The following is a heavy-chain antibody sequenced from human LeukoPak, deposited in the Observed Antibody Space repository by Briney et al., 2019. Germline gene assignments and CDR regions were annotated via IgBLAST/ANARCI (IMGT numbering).Heavy chain of an antibody. CDR3: ARGRVGGSYVY. J-gene: IGHJ4*02. D-gene: IGHD1-26*01. CDR1: GFTFSSYW. V-gene: IGHV3-7*01. CDR2: IRQDGSEK. Sequence: GGSLRLSCAASGFTFSSYWMSWVRQAPGKGLEWVANIRQDGSEKYYVDSVKGRFTISRDNAKNSLYLQMNSLRAEDTAVYYCARGRVGGSYVYWGQGTLVTVSS.